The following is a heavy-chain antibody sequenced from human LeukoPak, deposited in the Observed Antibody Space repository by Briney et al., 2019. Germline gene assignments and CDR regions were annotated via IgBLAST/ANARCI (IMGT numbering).Heavy chain of an antibody. V-gene: IGHV4-34*01. J-gene: IGHJ6*02. CDR3: ASGPYSYSSGWSPPYYGMDV. D-gene: IGHD6-19*01. CDR1: GGSFSGYY. Sequence: SETLSLTCAVYGGSFSGYYWSWIRQPPGKGLEWIGEINHSGSTNYNPSLKSRVTISVDTSKNQFSLKLSSVTAADTAVYYCASGPYSYSSGWSPPYYGMDVWGQGTTVTVSS. CDR2: INHSGST.